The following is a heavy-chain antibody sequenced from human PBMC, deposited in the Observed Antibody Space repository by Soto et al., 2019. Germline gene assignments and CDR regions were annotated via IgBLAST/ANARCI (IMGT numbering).Heavy chain of an antibody. CDR2: MNEDGGVK. Sequence: EVQLVESGGGSVQPGGSLRLSCGASGFTFSSYWMSWVRQAPGKGLEWVANMNEDGGVKNYVDSVKGRFTISRDNAKNSLYLQMNSLRAEDTAVYYCARDRGYSTFDMWGQGTMVAVSS. D-gene: IGHD2-2*01. CDR3: ARDRGYSTFDM. V-gene: IGHV3-7*01. CDR1: GFTFSSYW. J-gene: IGHJ3*02.